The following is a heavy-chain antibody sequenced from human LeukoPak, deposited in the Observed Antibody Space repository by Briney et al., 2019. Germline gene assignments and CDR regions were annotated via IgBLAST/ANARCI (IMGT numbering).Heavy chain of an antibody. CDR1: GDSLSSVGYY. J-gene: IGHJ5*02. Sequence: SETLSLTCNVSGDSLSSVGYYWSWIRQHPGKGLEWIGYIYYSGSTYYNPSLKSRATISVDMSKNQFSLKLSSVTAADTAVYYCARDPGGRNWFDPWGLGTLVTVSS. CDR2: IYYSGST. D-gene: IGHD3-10*01. V-gene: IGHV4-31*03. CDR3: ARDPGGRNWFDP.